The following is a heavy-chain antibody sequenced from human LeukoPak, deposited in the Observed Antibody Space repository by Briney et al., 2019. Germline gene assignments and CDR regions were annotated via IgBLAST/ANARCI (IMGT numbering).Heavy chain of an antibody. CDR1: GGTFSSYA. CDR2: IIPIFGTA. Sequence: ASVKVSCKASGGTFSSYAISWVRQAPGQGLEWMGGIIPIFGTANYAQKFQGRVTITADESTSTAYMELSSLRSEDTAVYYCARSPEPDYGGTLFDYWGQGTLVTVSS. V-gene: IGHV1-69*13. D-gene: IGHD4-23*01. CDR3: ARSPEPDYGGTLFDY. J-gene: IGHJ4*02.